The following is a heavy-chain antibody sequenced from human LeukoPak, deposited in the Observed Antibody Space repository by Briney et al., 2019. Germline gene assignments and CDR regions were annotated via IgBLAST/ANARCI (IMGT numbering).Heavy chain of an antibody. CDR3: AKGPYYYDSSGYSRRWFDP. CDR1: GFTFSSYA. J-gene: IGHJ5*02. V-gene: IGHV3-23*01. D-gene: IGHD3-22*01. CDR2: ISGSGGRT. Sequence: GGSLRLSCAASGFTFSSYAMSWVRQAPGKGLEWVSCISGSGGRTYYADSVKGRFTISRDNSKNTLNLQMNSLRAEDTAVYYCAKGPYYYDSSGYSRRWFDPWGQGTLVTVSS.